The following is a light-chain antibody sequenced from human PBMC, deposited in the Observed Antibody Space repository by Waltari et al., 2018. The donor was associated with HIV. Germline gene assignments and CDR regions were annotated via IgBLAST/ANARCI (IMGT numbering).Light chain of an antibody. V-gene: IGKV1-5*03. J-gene: IGKJ2*01. Sequence: IQMTQSPSNLSASVGDTVILTCRASQDIDKWLAWYHQKPGRAPKLLISMTSVLESGVPSRFRDSGSGTTFTLTITGLQPDDIGTYFCQQYSTHYAFGQGTRVE. CDR1: QDIDKW. CDR3: QQYSTHYA. CDR2: MTS.